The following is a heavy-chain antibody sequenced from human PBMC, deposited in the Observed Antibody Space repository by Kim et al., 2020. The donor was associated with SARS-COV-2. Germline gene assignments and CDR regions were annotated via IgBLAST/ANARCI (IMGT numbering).Heavy chain of an antibody. J-gene: IGHJ6*02. V-gene: IGHV1-58*01. Sequence: SVKVSCKASGFTFTSSAVQWVRQARGQRLEWIGWIVVGSGNTNYAQKFQERVTITRDMSTSTAYMELSSLGSEDTAVYYCAADLLGYGMDVWGQGTTVTVSS. CDR1: GFTFTSSA. CDR3: AADLLGYGMDV. CDR2: IVVGSGNT. D-gene: IGHD3-16*01.